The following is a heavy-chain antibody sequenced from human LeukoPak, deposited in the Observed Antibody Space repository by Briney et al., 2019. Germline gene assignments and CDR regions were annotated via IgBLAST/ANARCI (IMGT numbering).Heavy chain of an antibody. CDR3: AAGPRDYYYGMDV. V-gene: IGHV3-30-3*01. CDR1: GFTFSSYA. J-gene: IGHJ6*02. Sequence: GGSLRLSCAASGFTFSSYAMHWVRQALGKGLEWVAVISYDGSNKYYADSVKGRFTISRDNSKNTLYLQMNSLRAEDTAVYYCAAGPRDYYYGMDVWGQGTTVTVSS. CDR2: ISYDGSNK.